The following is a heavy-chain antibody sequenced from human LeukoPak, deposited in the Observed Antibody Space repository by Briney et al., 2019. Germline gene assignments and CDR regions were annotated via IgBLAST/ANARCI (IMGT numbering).Heavy chain of an antibody. Sequence: SETLSLTCAVYGGSFSGYYWSWIRQPPGKGLEWIGKINHSGSTNYNPSLKSRVTISVDTSKNQFSLKLSSVTAADTAVYYCARGPVGAFYFDYWGQGTLVTVSS. CDR3: ARGPVGAFYFDY. J-gene: IGHJ4*02. V-gene: IGHV4-34*01. CDR1: GGSFSGYY. D-gene: IGHD1-26*01. CDR2: INHSGST.